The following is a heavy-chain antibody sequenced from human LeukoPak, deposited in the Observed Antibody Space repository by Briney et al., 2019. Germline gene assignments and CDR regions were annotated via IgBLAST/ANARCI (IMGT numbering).Heavy chain of an antibody. Sequence: SETLSLTCTVSGGSISSYYWNWIRQPPGKGLEWIGYIYYSGSTNYNPSLKSRVTISVDTSKNQFSLKLSSVTAADTAVYYCARGPRVGATTNYYYYYYMDVWGKGTTVTVSS. J-gene: IGHJ6*03. CDR2: IYYSGST. CDR1: GGSISSYY. CDR3: ARGPRVGATTNYYYYYYMDV. D-gene: IGHD1-26*01. V-gene: IGHV4-59*12.